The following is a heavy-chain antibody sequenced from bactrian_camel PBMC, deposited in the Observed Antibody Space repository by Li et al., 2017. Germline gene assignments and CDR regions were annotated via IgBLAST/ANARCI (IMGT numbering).Heavy chain of an antibody. V-gene: IGHV3S1*01. CDR2: CYTAGDPA. Sequence: HVQLVESGGGLVQPGGSLRLSCAGSGFGPKVYCMGWFRQAPGKEREAVATCYTAGDPAYYAVSVKGRFTISQDKSKNTVYLQMNSLKSEDTALYYCATRGRLNTHFDFGYWGQGTQVTVS. CDR3: ATRGRLNTHFDFGY. J-gene: IGHJ6*01. CDR1: GFGPKVYC.